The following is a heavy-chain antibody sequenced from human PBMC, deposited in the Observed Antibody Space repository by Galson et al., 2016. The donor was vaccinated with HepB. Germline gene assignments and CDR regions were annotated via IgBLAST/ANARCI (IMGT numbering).Heavy chain of an antibody. D-gene: IGHD1-26*01. J-gene: IGHJ4*02. CDR2: FDPEDDET. CDR1: GYSLTDMY. CDR3: ATGGPGYRALDSSSGRYLLDD. Sequence: SVKVSCKVSGYSLTDMYIHWVRQAPGKGLEWMGGFDPEDDETVYVQRVQGRVTMTEETSTDTAYMELSSLRSEDTALYYCATGGPGYRALDSSSGRYLLDDWGQGTLVTVTS. V-gene: IGHV1-24*01.